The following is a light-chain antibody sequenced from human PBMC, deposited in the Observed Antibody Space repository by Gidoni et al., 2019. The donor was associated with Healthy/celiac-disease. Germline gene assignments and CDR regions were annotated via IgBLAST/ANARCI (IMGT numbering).Light chain of an antibody. CDR1: NIGSKS. V-gene: IGLV3-21*04. CDR3: QVWDSSSDHPYVV. Sequence: SYVLTQPPSVSVAPGTPARITCGGNNIGSKSVHWYQQKPGQAPVLVIYYDSDRPSGIPERFSGSNSGNTATLTISRVEAGDEADYYCQVWDSSSDHPYVVFGGGTKLTVL. CDR2: YDS. J-gene: IGLJ2*01.